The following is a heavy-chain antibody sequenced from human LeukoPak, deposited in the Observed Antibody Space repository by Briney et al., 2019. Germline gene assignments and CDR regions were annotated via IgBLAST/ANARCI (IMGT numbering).Heavy chain of an antibody. D-gene: IGHD2-15*01. CDR1: GYTFTGCY. CDR3: ARVGSWCSGGSCYPDY. CDR2: INPNSGGT. Sequence: ASVKVSCKASGYTFTGCYMHWVRQAPGQGLEWMGWINPNSGGTNYAQKFQGRVTMTRDTSISTAYMELSRLRSEDTAVYYCARVGSWCSGGSCYPDYWGQGTLVTVSS. J-gene: IGHJ4*02. V-gene: IGHV1-2*02.